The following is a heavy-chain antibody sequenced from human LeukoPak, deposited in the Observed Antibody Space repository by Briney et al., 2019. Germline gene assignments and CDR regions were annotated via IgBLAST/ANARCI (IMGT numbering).Heavy chain of an antibody. CDR1: GFTFRNFA. Sequence: PGGSLRLSCSASGFTFRNFAMSWVRQAPGKGLEWVSTIGGSGDTTFYADSVAGRFTISRDNYMTTLYLQMNSLRVEDTAVYYCGKGISYYDNSGYFKEWGQGTLVTVSS. J-gene: IGHJ4*02. D-gene: IGHD3-22*01. CDR2: IGGSGDTT. V-gene: IGHV3-23*01. CDR3: GKGISYYDNSGYFKE.